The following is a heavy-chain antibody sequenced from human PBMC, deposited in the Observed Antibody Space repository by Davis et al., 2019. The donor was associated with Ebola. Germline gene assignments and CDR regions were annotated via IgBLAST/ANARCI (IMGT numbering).Heavy chain of an antibody. CDR1: GFTFSSYA. J-gene: IGHJ4*02. CDR2: ITYDGTYK. Sequence: GGSLRLSCAASGFTFSSYAMHWVRQAPGNGLEWVAVITYDGTYKSYADSVKGRFTISGDNSRDTVYLQMNSLRADDTAVYYCAKGAANWDMFYFNSWGQGTLVTASS. CDR3: AKGAANWDMFYFNS. D-gene: IGHD1/OR15-1a*01. V-gene: IGHV3-30-3*01.